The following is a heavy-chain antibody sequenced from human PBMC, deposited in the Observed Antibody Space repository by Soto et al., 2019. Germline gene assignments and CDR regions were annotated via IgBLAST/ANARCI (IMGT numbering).Heavy chain of an antibody. CDR1: GFTCRSYD. D-gene: IGHD2-8*02. J-gene: IGHJ3*02. V-gene: IGHV3-23*01. CDR2: ILVGGST. Sequence: PXASLRLCCAASGFTCRSYDMSWVRQAPGKGLEWVSTILVGGSTHYPDSVKGRFTISRDNSKNTVFLQMNSLTAGDTAVYYCAKATATGGGAFDICGQGTMVTV. CDR3: AKATATGGGAFDI.